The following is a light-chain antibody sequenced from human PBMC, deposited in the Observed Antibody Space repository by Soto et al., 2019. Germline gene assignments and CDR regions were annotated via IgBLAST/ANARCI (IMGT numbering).Light chain of an antibody. J-gene: IGLJ2*01. V-gene: IGLV2-14*01. Sequence: QSVLTQPASVSGSPGQSITISCTGTSDDIGDYNYVSWYQQLPGEAPKLIIYEVSARPSGVSSRFSGSKSANTASLTITGLQAEDEADYYCSSYRTMSSLVFGGGTKLTVL. CDR2: EVS. CDR1: SDDIGDYNY. CDR3: SSYRTMSSLV.